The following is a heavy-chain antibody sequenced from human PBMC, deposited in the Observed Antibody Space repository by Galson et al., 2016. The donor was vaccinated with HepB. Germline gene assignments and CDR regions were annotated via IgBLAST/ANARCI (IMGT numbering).Heavy chain of an antibody. V-gene: IGHV1-69*13. D-gene: IGHD6-13*01. CDR2: IVPIFGTA. CDR3: ARVYSSSWYYRDIDAFNI. J-gene: IGHJ3*02. CDR1: GYTFSSND. Sequence: SVKVSCKASGYTFSSNDINWVRQAPGQGLEWMGGIVPIFGTANYAQKFQGRLTITADESTTTAYMELSSLRSEDTAVYYCARVYSSSWYYRDIDAFNIWGQGTMVTVSS.